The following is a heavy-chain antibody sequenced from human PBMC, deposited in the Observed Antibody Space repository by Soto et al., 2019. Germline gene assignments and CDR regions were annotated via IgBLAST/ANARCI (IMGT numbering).Heavy chain of an antibody. D-gene: IGHD3-16*01. CDR3: ARMATFGSLNWFDP. J-gene: IGHJ5*02. V-gene: IGHV1-8*01. CDR1: GYSFTNND. CDR2: MNPGSGDT. Sequence: ASVKVSCKASGYSFTNNDVSWVRQATGQGLEWMGWMNPGSGDTGYAQKFQGRATMTRDISIATAYMELSSLRSDDTAIYYCARMATFGSLNWFDPWGQGTLVTVSS.